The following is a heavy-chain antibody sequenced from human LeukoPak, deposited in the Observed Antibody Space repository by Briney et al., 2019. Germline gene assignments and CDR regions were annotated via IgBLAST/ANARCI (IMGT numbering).Heavy chain of an antibody. Sequence: GGSLRLSCAASGFTFSSYSMNWVRQAPGKVLEWVSSISSSSSYIYYADSVKGRFTISRDNAKNSLYLQMNSLRAEDTAVYYCARGGGGSYYYYYYMDVWGQGTLVTVSS. V-gene: IGHV3-21*01. D-gene: IGHD2-15*01. CDR1: GFTFSSYS. CDR3: ARGGGGSYYYYYYMDV. J-gene: IGHJ6*03. CDR2: ISSSSSYI.